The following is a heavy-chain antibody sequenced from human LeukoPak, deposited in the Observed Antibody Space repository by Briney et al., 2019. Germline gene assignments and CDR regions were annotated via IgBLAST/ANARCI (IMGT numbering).Heavy chain of an antibody. V-gene: IGHV1-69*04. J-gene: IGHJ4*02. D-gene: IGHD3-3*01. Sequence: SVKVPCKASGGTFSSYAISWVRQAPGQGLEWMGRIIPILGIANYAQKFQGRVTITADKSTSTAYMELSSLRSEDTAVYYCARAPVRDYDFWSGYLDYWGQGTLVTVSS. CDR3: ARAPVRDYDFWSGYLDY. CDR1: GGTFSSYA. CDR2: IIPILGIA.